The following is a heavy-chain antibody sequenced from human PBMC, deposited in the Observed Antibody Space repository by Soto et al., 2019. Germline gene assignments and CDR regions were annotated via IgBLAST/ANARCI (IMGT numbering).Heavy chain of an antibody. J-gene: IGHJ6*02. CDR2: ISSSSSTI. CDR3: ARDSTPLDV. D-gene: IGHD2-15*01. V-gene: IGHV3-48*01. Sequence: PGGSLRLSCASSGFTFSSSSMNWVRQATGKGQEWISYISSSSSTIYYADSVNGRFTFSRDNAKNSLYLQMNSLRAEDKAVYYCARDSTPLDVWGQGTTVTVSS. CDR1: GFTFSSSS.